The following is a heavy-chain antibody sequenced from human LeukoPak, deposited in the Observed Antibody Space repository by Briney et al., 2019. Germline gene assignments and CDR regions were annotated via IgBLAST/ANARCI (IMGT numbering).Heavy chain of an antibody. CDR1: GYTFTSYY. Sequence: ASVKVSCKASGYTFTSYYMHWVRQAPGQGLEWMGIINPSGGNTSYAQKFQGRVTMTRDMSTSTVYMELSSLRSEDTAVYYCARVLSGGSSTSCPVYWGQGTLVTVSS. CDR2: INPSGGNT. J-gene: IGHJ4*02. D-gene: IGHD2-2*01. CDR3: ARVLSGGSSTSCPVY. V-gene: IGHV1-46*01.